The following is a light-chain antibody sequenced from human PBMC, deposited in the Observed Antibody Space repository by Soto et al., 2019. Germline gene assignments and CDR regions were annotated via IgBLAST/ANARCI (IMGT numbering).Light chain of an antibody. CDR1: QAISNS. CDR3: QKYDSAPLT. Sequence: DIQMTQSPSSLSSSVGDRVTITCRASQAISNSLAWYQQKPGKVPKVLIYATSTLQSGVPSRFRGSGSGTDFTLTISGLQSEDIATYYCQKYDSAPLTFGGGTKVEIK. CDR2: ATS. V-gene: IGKV1-27*01. J-gene: IGKJ4*01.